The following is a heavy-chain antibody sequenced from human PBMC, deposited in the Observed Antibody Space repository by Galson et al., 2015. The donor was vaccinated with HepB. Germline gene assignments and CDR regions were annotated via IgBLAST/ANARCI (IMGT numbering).Heavy chain of an antibody. D-gene: IGHD3-3*01. J-gene: IGHJ4*02. CDR1: GYTFTSYG. CDR2: ISAYNGNT. V-gene: IGHV1-18*01. CDR3: ARRGLRFLEWLFDY. Sequence: SVKVSCKASGYTFTSYGISWVRQAPGQGLEWMGWISAYNGNTNYAQKLQGRATMTTDTSTSTAYMELRSLRSDDTAVYYCARRGLRFLEWLFDYWGQGTLVTVSS.